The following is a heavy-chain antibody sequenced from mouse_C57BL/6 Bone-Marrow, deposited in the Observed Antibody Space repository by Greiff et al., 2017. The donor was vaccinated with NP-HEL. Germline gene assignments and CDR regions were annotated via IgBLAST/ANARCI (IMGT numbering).Heavy chain of an antibody. CDR2: INPNNGGT. D-gene: IGHD2-2*01. J-gene: IGHJ4*01. V-gene: IGHV1-26*01. CDR3: APIYYGYDEFPYYAMDY. CDR1: GYTFTDYY. Sequence: EVQLQQSGPELVKPGASVKISCKASGYTFTDYYMNWVKQSHGKSLEWIGDINPNNGGTSYNQKFKGKATLTVDKSSSTAYMELRSLTSEDSAVYYCAPIYYGYDEFPYYAMDYWGQGTSVTVSS.